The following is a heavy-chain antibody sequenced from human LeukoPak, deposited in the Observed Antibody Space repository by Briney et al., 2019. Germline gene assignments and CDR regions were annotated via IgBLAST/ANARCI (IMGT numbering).Heavy chain of an antibody. CDR2: ISGSGGST. V-gene: IGHV3-23*01. D-gene: IGHD3-22*01. CDR3: ARDAREYYDSSGYYPDAFDI. J-gene: IGHJ3*02. Sequence: PGGSLRPSCAASGFTFSSYAMSWVRQPPGKGLEWVSAISGSGGSTYYADSVKGRFTISRDNAKNSLYLQMNSLRAEDTAVYYCARDAREYYDSSGYYPDAFDIWGQGTVVTVSS. CDR1: GFTFSSYA.